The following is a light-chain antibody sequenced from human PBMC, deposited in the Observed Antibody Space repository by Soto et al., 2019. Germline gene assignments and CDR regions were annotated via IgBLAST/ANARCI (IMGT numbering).Light chain of an antibody. J-gene: IGKJ1*01. CDR3: QQYSRYST. V-gene: IGKV1-5*01. CDR2: DAS. Sequence: DIQMTQSPSTLSASVGDRVTITCRASQSIRNWLAWYQQKPGKVPKLLISDASSLKSGVPSRFSGSGSGTEFTLTISCLQPDDFATYCCQQYSRYSTFGQSTKLDIK. CDR1: QSIRNW.